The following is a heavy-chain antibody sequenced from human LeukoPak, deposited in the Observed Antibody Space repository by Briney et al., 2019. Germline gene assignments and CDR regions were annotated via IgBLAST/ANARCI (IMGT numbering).Heavy chain of an antibody. Sequence: SETLSLTCTVSGGSISSSNYYWGWIRQPPGKGLEWIVSIYYSGSTYYNPSLKSRVTISVDTSKNQFSLKLSSVTAADTAVYYCARHRGYSSGWNEFNNWFDPWGQGTLVTVSS. D-gene: IGHD6-19*01. CDR2: IYYSGST. V-gene: IGHV4-39*01. CDR3: ARHRGYSSGWNEFNNWFDP. CDR1: GGSISSSNYY. J-gene: IGHJ5*02.